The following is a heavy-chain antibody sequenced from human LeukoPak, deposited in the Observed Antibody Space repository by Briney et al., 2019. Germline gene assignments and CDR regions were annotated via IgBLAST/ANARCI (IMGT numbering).Heavy chain of an antibody. D-gene: IGHD3-16*01. J-gene: IGHJ6*03. CDR1: GGTFSSYA. CDR3: ARLGVPSPIGYYMDV. V-gene: IGHV1-69*05. CDR2: IIPIFGTA. Sequence: GSSVKVSCKASGGTFSSYAISWVRQAPGQGLEWMGGIIPIFGTANYAQKFQGRVTITTDESTSTAYMELSSLRSEDTAVYYCARLGVPSPIGYYMDVWGKGTTVTVSS.